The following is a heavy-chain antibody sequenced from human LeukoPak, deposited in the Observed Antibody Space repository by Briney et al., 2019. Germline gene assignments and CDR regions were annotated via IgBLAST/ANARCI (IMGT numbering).Heavy chain of an antibody. D-gene: IGHD1-26*01. CDR2: IIPIFGTA. Sequence: SVKVSCKASGGTFSSYAISWVRQAPGQGLEWMGGIIPIFGTANYAQKFQGRVTITADKSTSTAYMGLSSLRSEDTAVYYCASGVGAQDAFDIWGQGTMVTVSS. CDR1: GGTFSSYA. V-gene: IGHV1-69*06. CDR3: ASGVGAQDAFDI. J-gene: IGHJ3*02.